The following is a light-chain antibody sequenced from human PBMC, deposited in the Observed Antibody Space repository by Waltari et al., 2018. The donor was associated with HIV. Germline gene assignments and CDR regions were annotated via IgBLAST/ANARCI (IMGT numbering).Light chain of an antibody. CDR3: CSYTGSGSLWV. CDR2: DVS. V-gene: IGLV2-14*03. Sequence: QSALTQPASMSGSPGQSITISCTGTRRDVGAYNSVSCYQQHPDKAPKLMIYDVSNRPSGVSNHFSASKSGNTASLTISGLQAEDEADYYCCSYTGSGSLWVFGGGTKLTVL. CDR1: RRDVGAYNS. J-gene: IGLJ3*02.